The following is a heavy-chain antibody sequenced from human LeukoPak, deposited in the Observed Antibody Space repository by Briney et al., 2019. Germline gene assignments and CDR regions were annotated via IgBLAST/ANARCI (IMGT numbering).Heavy chain of an antibody. Sequence: ASVKVSCKVSGYTLTELSMHWVRQAPGKGLEWMGGFDPEDGETIYAQKFQGRVTMTEDTSTDTAYMELSSLRSEDTAVYYCARVVGYCSGGSCYLDYWGQGTLVTVSS. V-gene: IGHV1-24*01. CDR1: GYTLTELS. D-gene: IGHD2-15*01. CDR3: ARVVGYCSGGSCYLDY. J-gene: IGHJ4*02. CDR2: FDPEDGET.